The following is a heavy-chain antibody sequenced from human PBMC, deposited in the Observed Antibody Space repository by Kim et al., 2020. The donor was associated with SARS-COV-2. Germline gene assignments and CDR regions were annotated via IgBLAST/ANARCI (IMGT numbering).Heavy chain of an antibody. D-gene: IGHD1-20*01. V-gene: IGHV1-46*01. J-gene: IGHJ4*02. CDR1: GYTFPNHH. Sequence: ASVKVSCKASGYTFPNHHLHWVRQAPGQGLEWMGMIETRGGTIYPQQFKGRVSVTRDTSTSTHYMELSSLRSEDTAVYYCAREDNSPDYWGQGTLVTVSS. CDR2: IETRGGT. CDR3: AREDNSPDY.